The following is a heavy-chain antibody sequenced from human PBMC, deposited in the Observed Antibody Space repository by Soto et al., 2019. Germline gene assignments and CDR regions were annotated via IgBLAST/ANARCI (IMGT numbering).Heavy chain of an antibody. V-gene: IGHV1-8*01. D-gene: IGHD3-22*01. CDR2: MNPNSGNT. CDR1: GYTFTSYD. Sequence: VASVKVSCKASGYTFTSYDINWVRQATGQGLEWMGWMNPNSGNTGYAQKFQGRVTMTRNTSISTAYMELSSLRSEDTAVYYCARAGQWGYYYDSGYFDYWGQGTLVTVSS. CDR3: ARAGQWGYYYDSGYFDY. J-gene: IGHJ4*02.